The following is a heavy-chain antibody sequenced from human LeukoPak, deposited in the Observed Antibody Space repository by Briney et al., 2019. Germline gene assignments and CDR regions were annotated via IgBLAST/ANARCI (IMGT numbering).Heavy chain of an antibody. CDR1: GGSISSGGYY. Sequence: SETPSLTCTVSGGSISSGGYYWSWIRQHPGKGLEWIGYIYYSGSTYYNPSLKSRVTISVDTSKNQFSLKLSSVTAADTAVYYCARAYDSSGYLEWFDPWGQGTLVTVSS. J-gene: IGHJ5*02. CDR2: IYYSGST. CDR3: ARAYDSSGYLEWFDP. V-gene: IGHV4-31*03. D-gene: IGHD3-22*01.